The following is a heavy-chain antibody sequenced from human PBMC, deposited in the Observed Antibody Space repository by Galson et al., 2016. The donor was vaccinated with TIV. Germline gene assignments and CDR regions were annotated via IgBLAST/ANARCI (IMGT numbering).Heavy chain of an antibody. Sequence: SLRLSCAASGFSVTYNYMSWVRQAPGKGLEWVSLLFSDGTSYYADSVKGRFTISRDNSKNTLYLQMNSLRAEDTAVYYCAKTTPAEIQLGYYSDFWGQGTLVTVSS. CDR1: GFSVTYNY. CDR3: AKTTPAEIQLGYYSDF. J-gene: IGHJ4*02. CDR2: LFSDGTS. V-gene: IGHV3-53*01. D-gene: IGHD1-1*01.